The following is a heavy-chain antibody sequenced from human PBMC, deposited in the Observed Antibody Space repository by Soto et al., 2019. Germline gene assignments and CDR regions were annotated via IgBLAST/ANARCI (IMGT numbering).Heavy chain of an antibody. V-gene: IGHV3-30-3*01. Sequence: QVNLVESGGDVVRPGMSLRLSCETFGFTFSRYPIHWVRQAPGKGLEWVAGISFDEANKKYADSVRGRFTVSRDNLKSTVYLQMDSLGAEDTASYFCAREEPHPAPLVFWGQGTQVTVSS. CDR3: AREEPHPAPLVF. CDR1: GFTFSRYP. CDR2: ISFDEANK. J-gene: IGHJ4*02.